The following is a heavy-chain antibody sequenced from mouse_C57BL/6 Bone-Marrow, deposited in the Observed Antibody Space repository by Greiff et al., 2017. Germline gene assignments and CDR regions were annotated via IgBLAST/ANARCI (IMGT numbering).Heavy chain of an antibody. CDR2: IYPGDGDT. V-gene: IGHV1-82*01. J-gene: IGHJ3*01. Sequence: QVQLQQSGPELVKPGASVKISCKASGYAFSSSWMNWVKQRPGKGLEWIGRIYPGDGDTNYNGKFKGKATLTADKSSSPAYMQLSSLTSEDSAVYFCARGWSWFAYWGQGTLVTVSA. CDR3: ARGWSWFAY. D-gene: IGHD2-3*01. CDR1: GYAFSSSW.